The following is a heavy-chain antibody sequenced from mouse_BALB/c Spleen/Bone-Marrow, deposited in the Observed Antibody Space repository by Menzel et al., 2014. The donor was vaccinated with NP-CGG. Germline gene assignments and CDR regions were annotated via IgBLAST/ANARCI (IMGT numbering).Heavy chain of an antibody. V-gene: IGHV6-6*02. CDR2: IRLKSNNYAT. J-gene: IGHJ3*01. CDR3: TWFAY. CDR1: GFTFSNYW. Sequence: EVKLVESGGGLMQPGGSMKLSCVASGFTFSNYWMNWVRQSPEKGLEWVAEIRLKSNNYATHYAESVKGRFTISRDDSKSSVYLQMNNLRAEDTGIYYCTWFAYWGQGTLVTVSA.